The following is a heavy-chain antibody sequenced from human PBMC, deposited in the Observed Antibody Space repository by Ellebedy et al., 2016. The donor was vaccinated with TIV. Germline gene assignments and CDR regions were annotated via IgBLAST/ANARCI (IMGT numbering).Heavy chain of an antibody. CDR2: ISSSTTYT. Sequence: GESLKISCAASGFTFSDYYMSWIRQAPGKGLEWISYISSSTTYTNYADSVKGRFTVSRDTSKNTLYLRVNSLRAEDTAVYYCAKDFIYGDYADFWGQGTLVTVSS. V-gene: IGHV3-11*05. CDR1: GFTFSDYY. D-gene: IGHD4-17*01. J-gene: IGHJ4*02. CDR3: AKDFIYGDYADF.